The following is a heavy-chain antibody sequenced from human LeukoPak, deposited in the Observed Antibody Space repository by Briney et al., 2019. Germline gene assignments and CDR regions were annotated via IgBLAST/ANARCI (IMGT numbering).Heavy chain of an antibody. D-gene: IGHD1-26*01. Sequence: GGSLRLSCAASGFTFSSHGMHWVRQAPGKGLEWVAVISHDGSKKYYADSVKGRFTISRDNSKNTLYLQMNSLRDEDTAVYYCAKDPYSGSFEYFQHWGQGTLVTVSS. CDR3: AKDPYSGSFEYFQH. J-gene: IGHJ1*01. V-gene: IGHV3-30*18. CDR1: GFTFSSHG. CDR2: ISHDGSKK.